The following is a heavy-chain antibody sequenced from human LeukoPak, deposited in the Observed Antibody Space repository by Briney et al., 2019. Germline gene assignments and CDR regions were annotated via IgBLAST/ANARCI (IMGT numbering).Heavy chain of an antibody. D-gene: IGHD5-12*01. Sequence: PSETLSLTCTVSGGSISSSSYYWGWIRQPPGKGLEWIGSIYYSGSTYYNPSLKSRVTISVDTSKNQFSLKLSSVTAADTAVYYCARGYVDIVATSHFGYWGQGTLVTVSS. V-gene: IGHV4-39*01. CDR2: IYYSGST. CDR3: ARGYVDIVATSHFGY. CDR1: GGSISSSSYY. J-gene: IGHJ4*02.